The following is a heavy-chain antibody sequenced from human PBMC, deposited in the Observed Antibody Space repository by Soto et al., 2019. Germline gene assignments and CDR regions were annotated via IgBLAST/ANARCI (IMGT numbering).Heavy chain of an antibody. CDR3: VRGYSSPAEDAFDT. V-gene: IGHV4-31*03. CDR1: GASVGSGAYY. CDR2: IYESGYT. D-gene: IGHD5-12*01. Sequence: PSETLSLTCTVSGASVGSGAYYWGWVRQRPGRGLEWIGYIYESGYTYYNTSLKSRLTISLDRSNNQFSLGLTSVTAADTAVYYCVRGYSSPAEDAFDTRGQGIMVTV. J-gene: IGHJ3*02.